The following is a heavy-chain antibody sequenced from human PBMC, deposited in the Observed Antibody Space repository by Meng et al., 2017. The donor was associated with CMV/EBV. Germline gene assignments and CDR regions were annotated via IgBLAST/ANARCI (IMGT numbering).Heavy chain of an antibody. V-gene: IGHV1-69*12. CDR2: IIPIFGTA. J-gene: IGHJ2*01. Sequence: QVQVVQAWGEVKEPGSSVKVAVKASGGTFSSDTISWVRQAPGQGLEWMGGIIPIFGTANYAQKFQGRVTITADESTSTAYMELSSLRSEDTAVYYCASVTGIGWWYFDLWGRGTLVTVSS. CDR1: GGTFSSDT. CDR3: ASVTGIGWWYFDL. D-gene: IGHD1-20*01.